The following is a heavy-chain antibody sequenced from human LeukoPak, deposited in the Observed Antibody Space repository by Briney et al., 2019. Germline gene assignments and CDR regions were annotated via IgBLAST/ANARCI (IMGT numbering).Heavy chain of an antibody. J-gene: IGHJ5*02. Sequence: SETLSLTCTVSGASIDSYYWSWLRQPAGKGLEWIGRIYTSGSTHYTPSLKRRVTMSADTSKNQLSLKLSSVTAADTAAYYYAADLHPLHECDHRKGVGNWFYARGQVILVSVSS. CDR2: IYTSGST. CDR1: GASIDSYY. V-gene: IGHV4-4*07. CDR3: AADLHPLHECDHRKGVGNWFYA. D-gene: IGHD1-26*01.